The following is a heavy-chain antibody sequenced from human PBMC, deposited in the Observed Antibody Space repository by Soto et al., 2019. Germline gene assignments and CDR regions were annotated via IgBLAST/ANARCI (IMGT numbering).Heavy chain of an antibody. CDR3: FSPGRPLTGAAVADDY. CDR1: GFSFSDSA. J-gene: IGHJ4*02. CDR2: IRSKANTYAT. V-gene: IGHV3-73*01. D-gene: IGHD6-19*01. Sequence: EVQLVESGGGLVQPGGSLKLSCIASGFSFSDSAIHWVRQASGKGLEWVGRIRSKANTYATAYAASVKGRFTISRDDSKNTGYLQMNSLKTEDTAVYYCFSPGRPLTGAAVADDYWGQGILVTVSS.